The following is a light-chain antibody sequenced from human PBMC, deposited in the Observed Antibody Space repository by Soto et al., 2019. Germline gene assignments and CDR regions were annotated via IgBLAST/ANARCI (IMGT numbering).Light chain of an antibody. CDR3: QQYGSSPGT. V-gene: IGKV3-20*01. CDR1: QSVTNRY. J-gene: IGKJ1*01. Sequence: EIVLTQSPGTLSLSPGERATLSCRASQSVTNRYLAWYRQKPGQAPRLLIFGASIRDTGIPDRFSGSGSGTDFTLTINRPEPEDFAVYYCQQYGSSPGTFGQGTRWIS. CDR2: GAS.